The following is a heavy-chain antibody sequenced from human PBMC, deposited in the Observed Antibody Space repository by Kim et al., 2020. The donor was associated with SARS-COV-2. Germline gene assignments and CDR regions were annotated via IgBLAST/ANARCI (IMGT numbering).Heavy chain of an antibody. CDR2: ITWDGGYT. J-gene: IGHJ2*01. CDR3: TKAKFRYFDF. Sequence: GGSLRLSCAASGFTFHEYTMHWVRQAPGKSLDWVSPITWDGGYTYYADSVKGRFTISRDNSKNSLYLEMNSLRTEDTALSYCTKAKFRYFDFWRRGTLAT. V-gene: IGHV3-43*01. CDR1: GFTFHEYT.